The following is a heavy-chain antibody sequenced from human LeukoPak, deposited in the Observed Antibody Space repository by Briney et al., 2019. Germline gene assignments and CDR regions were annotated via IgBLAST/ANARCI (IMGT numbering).Heavy chain of an antibody. J-gene: IGHJ4*02. CDR2: ISSSSNTI. D-gene: IGHD6-13*01. V-gene: IGHV3-48*02. CDR3: ARRYSSSWTFDY. Sequence: GGSLRLSCAASGFTFSNYNMNWVRQAPGMGLEWVSYISSSSNTIYYADSVKGRFTISRGNAKNSLYLQMNSLRDEDTAVYYCARRYSSSWTFDYWGQGTLVTVSS. CDR1: GFTFSNYN.